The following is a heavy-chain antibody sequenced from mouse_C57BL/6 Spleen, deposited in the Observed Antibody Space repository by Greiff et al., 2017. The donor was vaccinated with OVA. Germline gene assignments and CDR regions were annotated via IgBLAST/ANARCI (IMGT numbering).Heavy chain of an antibody. CDR2: IYPRSGNT. Sequence: VQLQQSGAELASPGASVKLSCKASGYTFTSYGISWVKQRTGQGLEWIGEIYPRSGNTYYNEKFKGKATLTADKSSSTAYMELRSLTSEDSAVYFCAREGLYYGYLPRAMDYRGQGTSGTVSS. CDR3: AREGLYYGYLPRAMDY. J-gene: IGHJ4*01. V-gene: IGHV1-81*01. D-gene: IGHD2-2*01. CDR1: GYTFTSYG.